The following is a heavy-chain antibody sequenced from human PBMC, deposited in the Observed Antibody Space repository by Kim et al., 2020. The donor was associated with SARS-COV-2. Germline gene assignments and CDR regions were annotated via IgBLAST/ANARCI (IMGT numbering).Heavy chain of an antibody. CDR3: ARHDKRLRYFDWLPHRGAPTKNSYYFDY. J-gene: IGHJ4*02. CDR1: GGSISSSSYY. V-gene: IGHV4-39*01. Sequence: SETLSLTCTVSGGSISSSSYYWGWIRQPPGKGLEWIGSIYYSGSTYYNPSLKSRVTISVDTSKNQFSLKLSSVTAADTAVYYCARHDKRLRYFDWLPHRGAPTKNSYYFDYWGQGTLVTVSS. CDR2: IYYSGST. D-gene: IGHD3-9*01.